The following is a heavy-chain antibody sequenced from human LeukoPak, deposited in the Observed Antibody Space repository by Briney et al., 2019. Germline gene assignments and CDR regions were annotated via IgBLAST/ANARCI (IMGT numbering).Heavy chain of an antibody. V-gene: IGHV3-30-3*01. CDR1: GFTFSNFA. CDR2: ISYDGSIK. J-gene: IGHJ4*02. D-gene: IGHD2-21*02. Sequence: GGSLRLSCAASGFTFSNFAMTWVRQAPGKGLEWVAVISYDGSIKYYADSVKGRFTISRDNSKNTLYLQMNSLRAEDTAVYYCARGDRMVVTTTYYFDYWGQGTLVTVSS. CDR3: ARGDRMVVTTTYYFDY.